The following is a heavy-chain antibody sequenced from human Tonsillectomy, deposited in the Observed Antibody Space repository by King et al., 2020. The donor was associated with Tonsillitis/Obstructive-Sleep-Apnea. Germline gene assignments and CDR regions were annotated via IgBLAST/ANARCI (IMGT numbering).Heavy chain of an antibody. J-gene: IGHJ6*03. CDR2: SRNKANSYST. V-gene: IGHV3-72*01. D-gene: IGHD2-2*01. Sequence: VQLVESGGGLVQPGGSLRLSCAASGLTFSDHYMDWVRQAPGTGREWVGRSRNKANSYSTAYAASLKGRFSISRDDSSNAVYLQMNSLKTEDTAVYYCTRERAASCMDGWGKGTMVTVSS. CDR3: TRERAASCMDG. CDR1: GLTFSDHY.